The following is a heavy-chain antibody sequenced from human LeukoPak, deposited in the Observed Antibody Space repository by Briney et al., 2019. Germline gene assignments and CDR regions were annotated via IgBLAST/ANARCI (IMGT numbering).Heavy chain of an antibody. D-gene: IGHD6-13*01. CDR3: AKDITTAGTNYFDS. V-gene: IGHV3-23*01. J-gene: IGHJ4*02. Sequence: GGSLRLSCAASGFTFTNYAMSWVRQAPGKGLEWVSGVSVGGGSTYYADSVKGRFTISRDNSKNTLSLQMNSLRAEDTAVYYCAKDITTAGTNYFDSWGQGTLVTVSS. CDR1: GFTFTNYA. CDR2: VSVGGGST.